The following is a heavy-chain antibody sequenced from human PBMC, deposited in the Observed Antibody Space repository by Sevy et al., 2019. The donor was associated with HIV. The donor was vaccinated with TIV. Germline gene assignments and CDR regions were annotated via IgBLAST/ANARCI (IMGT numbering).Heavy chain of an antibody. V-gene: IGHV3-7*01. J-gene: IGHJ6*02. CDR3: ARDRASGSWYAGSYYYYGLDV. Sequence: GGSLRLSCAASGFTFSGYWMNWVRQAPGKGLEWVANIKQDGSENYYVDSVKGRFTISRDNAKNSLYLQMNSLRAEDTAVYYCARDRASGSWYAGSYYYYGLDVWGQGTTVTVSS. CDR2: IKQDGSEN. CDR1: GFTFSGYW. D-gene: IGHD2-15*01.